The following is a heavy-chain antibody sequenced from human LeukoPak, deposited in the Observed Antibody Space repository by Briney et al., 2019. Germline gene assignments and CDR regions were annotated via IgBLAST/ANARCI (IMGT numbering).Heavy chain of an antibody. V-gene: IGHV1-8*01. J-gene: IGHJ6*02. CDR3: ASPHPNPPSRKEIRWYGMDV. CDR2: MNPNSGNT. CDR1: GYTFTSYD. D-gene: IGHD5-24*01. Sequence: ASVKVSCKSSGYTFTSYDINWVRQATGQGLDGMGWMNPNSGNTGYAQKFQGRVTMTRNTSISTAYMELSSLRSEDTAVYYCASPHPNPPSRKEIRWYGMDVWGQGTTVTVSS.